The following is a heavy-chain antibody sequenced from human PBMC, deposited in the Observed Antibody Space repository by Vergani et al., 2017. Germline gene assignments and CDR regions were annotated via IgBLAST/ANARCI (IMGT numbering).Heavy chain of an antibody. V-gene: IGHV5-51*01. CDR2: IHPADSDT. CDR3: ARLYGRDSSGSKYFDY. J-gene: IGHJ4*02. D-gene: IGHD3-22*01. Sequence: EVQLVPSGAEVKKPGESLTISCQISGYIFTNYWIGWVRQLPGKGLEWMGIIHPADSDTRYSPSFQGQVTISVDKSISTAYLQRSSLRASDSAMYYCARLYGRDSSGSKYFDYWGQGTLVTVSS. CDR1: GYIFTNYW.